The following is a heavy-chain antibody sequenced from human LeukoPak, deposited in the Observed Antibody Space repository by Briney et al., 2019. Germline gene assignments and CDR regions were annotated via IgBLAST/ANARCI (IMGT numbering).Heavy chain of an antibody. D-gene: IGHD2-2*01. CDR1: GGSISSGGYY. CDR2: IYHSGST. V-gene: IGHV4-30-2*01. CDR3: ARGRRDVVVPAAKGPYYFDY. J-gene: IGHJ4*02. Sequence: SETLSLTCTVSGGSISSGGYYWSWIRQPPGKGLEWIGYIYHSGSTYYNPSLKSRVTISVDRSKNQFSLKLSSVTAADTAVYYCARGRRDVVVPAAKGPYYFDYWGQGTLVTVSS.